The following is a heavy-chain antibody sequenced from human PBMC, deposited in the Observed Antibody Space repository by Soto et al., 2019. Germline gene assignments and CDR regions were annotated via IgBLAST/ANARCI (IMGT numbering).Heavy chain of an antibody. D-gene: IGHD3-16*01. J-gene: IGHJ4*02. CDR2: IYYSGST. V-gene: IGHV4-31*03. CDR1: GGSISSGGYY. CDR3: ARRGQMIPYYFDY. Sequence: SETLSLTCTVSGGSISSGGYYWSWIRQHPGKGLEWIGYIYYSGSTYYNPSLKSRVTISVDTSKNQFSLKLSSVTAADTAVYYCARRGQMIPYYFDYWGQGTLVTVSS.